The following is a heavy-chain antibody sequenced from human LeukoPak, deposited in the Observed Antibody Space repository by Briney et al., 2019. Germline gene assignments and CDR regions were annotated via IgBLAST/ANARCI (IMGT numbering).Heavy chain of an antibody. J-gene: IGHJ4*02. CDR2: IKYDGNEE. Sequence: GGSLRLSCAASGFTFSSYWMSWMRQAPGKGLEWVANIKYDGNEEYYVDSVKGRFTISRDNAKNSLYLQLNSLRVEDTAVYYCKSGGAAPGSFDYWGQGTLVTVAP. CDR3: KSGGAAPGSFDY. CDR1: GFTFSSYW. V-gene: IGHV3-7*01. D-gene: IGHD1-1*01.